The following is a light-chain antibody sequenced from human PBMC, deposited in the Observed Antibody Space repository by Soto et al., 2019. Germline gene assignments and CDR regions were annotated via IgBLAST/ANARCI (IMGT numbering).Light chain of an antibody. CDR2: GAS. V-gene: IGKV3-20*01. Sequence: EIVLTQSPGTLSLSPGARATLSCRASQSVSNNYLAWYQQKPGQAPRLLIYGASNRATGIPDRFIGSGSGTDFTLTISRLEPEDFAVDYCQQYGSSGTFGQGTKVDIK. CDR3: QQYGSSGT. CDR1: QSVSNNY. J-gene: IGKJ1*01.